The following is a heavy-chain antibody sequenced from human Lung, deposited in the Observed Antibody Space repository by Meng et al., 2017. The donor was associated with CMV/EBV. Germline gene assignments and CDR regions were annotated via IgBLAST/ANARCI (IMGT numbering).Heavy chain of an antibody. V-gene: IGHV4-39*01. D-gene: IGHD3-16*01. J-gene: IGHJ1*01. CDR3: ARLYGLIH. CDR2: IYSSGNT. CDR1: GDSLRTSSYY. Sequence: SETXSLTCTVSGDSLRTSSYYWGWIRQAPGKGPEWIGSIYSSGNTYFKPSLKSRVSLSIETSKNQFSLRLSSVTAADTGVYYCARLYGLIHLGQGVQVTVSS.